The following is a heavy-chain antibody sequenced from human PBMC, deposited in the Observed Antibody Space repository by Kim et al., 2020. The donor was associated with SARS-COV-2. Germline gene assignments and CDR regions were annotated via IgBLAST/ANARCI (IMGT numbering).Heavy chain of an antibody. V-gene: IGHV4-4*07. J-gene: IGHJ6*02. D-gene: IGHD2-15*01. CDR3: AREWGGGSPYYYYGMDV. Sequence: SETLSLTCTVSGGSISSYYWSWIRQPAGKGLEWIGRIYTSGSTNYNPSLKSRVTMSVDTSKNQFSLKLSSVTAADTAVYYCAREWGGGSPYYYYGMDVWGQGTTVTVSS. CDR2: IYTSGST. CDR1: GGSISSYY.